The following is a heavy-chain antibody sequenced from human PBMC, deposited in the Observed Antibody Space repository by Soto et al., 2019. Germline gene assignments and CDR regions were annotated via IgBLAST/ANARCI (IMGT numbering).Heavy chain of an antibody. D-gene: IGHD3-10*02. V-gene: IGHV3-30-3*01. J-gene: IGHJ6*02. CDR2: ISYDGSNT. Sequence: QVQLVESGGGVVQPGRSLTLSCAASGFTFSRFSMHWVRQAPGKGLAWVAVISYDGSNTHYAESVKGRFNISRDDSKNTVLLQMNNLRGEDSAVYDCAIGHGMFLSYYSDGMDVVGQGTTVSVSS. CDR1: GFTFSRFS. CDR3: AIGHGMFLSYYSDGMDV.